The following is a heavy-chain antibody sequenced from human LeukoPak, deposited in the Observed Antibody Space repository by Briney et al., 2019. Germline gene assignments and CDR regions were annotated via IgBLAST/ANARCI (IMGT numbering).Heavy chain of an antibody. J-gene: IGHJ4*02. CDR3: ARSIAADGSFDF. D-gene: IGHD6-13*01. V-gene: IGHV5-51*01. CDR2: IYPGDSDT. CDR1: GYTFSTYW. Sequence: GESLKISCEASGYTFSTYWIAWVRQMSGKGLEWMGIIYPGDSDTRYSPSFQGQVTISADKSISTAYLQWNNLKASDSAVYYCARSIAADGSFDFWGQGTLVTVSS.